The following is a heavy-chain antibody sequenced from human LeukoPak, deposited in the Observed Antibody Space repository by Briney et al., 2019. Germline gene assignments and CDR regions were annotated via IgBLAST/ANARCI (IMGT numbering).Heavy chain of an antibody. CDR3: TRFVVVPAATFDY. J-gene: IGHJ4*02. V-gene: IGHV3-49*04. D-gene: IGHD2-2*01. CDR2: IRSKAYGGTT. Sequence: GGSLRLSCTASGFTFGDYAMSWVRQAPGKGLEWVGFIRSKAYGGTTEYAASVKGRFTISRDDSKSIAYLQMNSLKTEDTAVYYCTRFVVVPAATFDYWGQGTLVTVSS. CDR1: GFTFGDYA.